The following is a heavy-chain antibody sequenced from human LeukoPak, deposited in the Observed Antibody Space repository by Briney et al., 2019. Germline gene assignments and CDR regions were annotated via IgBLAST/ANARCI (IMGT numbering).Heavy chain of an antibody. CDR1: GGSFSGYY. D-gene: IGHD6-13*01. CDR3: ARGEGVAAAGRFDY. Sequence: KASETLSLTCAVYGGSFSGYYWSRIRQPPGKGLEWIGEINHSGSTNYNPSLKSRVTISVDTSKNQFSLKLSSVTAADTAVYYCARGEGVAAAGRFDYWGQGTLVTVSS. CDR2: INHSGST. J-gene: IGHJ4*02. V-gene: IGHV4-34*01.